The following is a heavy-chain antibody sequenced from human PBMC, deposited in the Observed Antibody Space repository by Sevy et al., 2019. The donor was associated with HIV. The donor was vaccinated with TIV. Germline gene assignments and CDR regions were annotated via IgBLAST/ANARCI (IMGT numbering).Heavy chain of an antibody. J-gene: IGHJ5*02. CDR2: IDYSGNT. CDR3: ARYLRGDHACGFDL. CDR1: SDSISSSSYY. D-gene: IGHD2-21*02. V-gene: IGHV4-39*01. Sequence: SETLSLTCTVSSDSISSSSYYWGWIRQPPGKGLEWIGSIDYSGNTYYNSALKSRVTISRDTSKNQFSLKLSSVTAAETAVYYCARYLRGDHACGFDLWGQGSLVTVSS.